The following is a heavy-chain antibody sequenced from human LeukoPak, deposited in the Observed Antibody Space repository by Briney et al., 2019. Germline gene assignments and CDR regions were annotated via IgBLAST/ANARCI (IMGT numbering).Heavy chain of an antibody. CDR3: ARDDYGGKLDI. J-gene: IGHJ3*02. D-gene: IGHD4-23*01. V-gene: IGHV3-33*01. Sequence: GGSLRLSCAASGFTFSNYDIHWVRQAPGKGLEWVAVIWYDGSNKYYADSVKGRFTISRDNSKNTLYLQMNSLRAEDTAVYYCARDDYGGKLDIWGQGTVVTVSS. CDR1: GFTFSNYD. CDR2: IWYDGSNK.